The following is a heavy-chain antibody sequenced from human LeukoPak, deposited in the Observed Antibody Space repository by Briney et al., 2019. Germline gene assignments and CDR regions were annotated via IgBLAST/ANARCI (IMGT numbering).Heavy chain of an antibody. CDR3: ARHIEAYCGGDCYSSGGLWYFDY. V-gene: IGHV4-39*01. D-gene: IGHD2-21*01. CDR2: IYYSGST. CDR1: GGSISSSSYY. J-gene: IGHJ4*02. Sequence: SETLSPTCTVSGGSISSSSYYWVWIRQPPGKGLEWIGSIYYSGSTYYNPSLKSRITISVDTSKNQFSLKLSSVTAADTAMYYCARHIEAYCGGDCYSSGGLWYFDYWGQGTLVTVSS.